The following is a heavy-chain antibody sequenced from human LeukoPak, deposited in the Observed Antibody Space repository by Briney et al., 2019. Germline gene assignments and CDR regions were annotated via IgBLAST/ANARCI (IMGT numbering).Heavy chain of an antibody. CDR2: IHNDGSST. CDR3: AKDPIDSSGYYALYYFDY. D-gene: IGHD3-22*01. CDR1: GFTFSHYW. J-gene: IGHJ4*02. Sequence: PGGSLRLSWAASGFTFSHYWMHWDSQVQGKGLVWVSHIHNDGSSTTYADSVKGRFTISTDSSKNTLYLQMSNLRVEDTAVYYCAKDPIDSSGYYALYYFDYWGRGTLVTVSS. V-gene: IGHV3-74*01.